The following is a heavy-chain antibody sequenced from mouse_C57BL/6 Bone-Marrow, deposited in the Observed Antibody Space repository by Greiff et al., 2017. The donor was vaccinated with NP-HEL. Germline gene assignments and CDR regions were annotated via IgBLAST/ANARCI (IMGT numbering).Heavy chain of an antibody. CDR3: STGTGGY. Sequence: QVQLKESGAELARPGASVKLSCKASGYTFTSYDISWVKQRTGQGLEWIGEIYPRSGNTYYNEKFKGKATLTADKSSSTAYMELRSLTSEDSAVYFCSTGTGGYWGQGTTLTVSS. D-gene: IGHD4-1*01. J-gene: IGHJ2*01. CDR1: GYTFTSYD. CDR2: IYPRSGNT. V-gene: IGHV1-81*01.